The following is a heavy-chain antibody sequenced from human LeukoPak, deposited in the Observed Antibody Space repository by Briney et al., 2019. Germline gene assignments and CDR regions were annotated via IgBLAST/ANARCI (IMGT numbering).Heavy chain of an antibody. CDR2: IIPIFGTA. Sequence: GASVKVSCKASGGTFSSYAISWVRQAPGQGLEWMGGIIPIFGTANYAQKFQGRVTITADESTSTAYMELSSLRSEDTAVYYCARVRIAPSYFDYWGQGTLVTVSS. V-gene: IGHV1-69*13. J-gene: IGHJ4*02. CDR3: ARVRIAPSYFDY. D-gene: IGHD6-6*01. CDR1: GGTFSSYA.